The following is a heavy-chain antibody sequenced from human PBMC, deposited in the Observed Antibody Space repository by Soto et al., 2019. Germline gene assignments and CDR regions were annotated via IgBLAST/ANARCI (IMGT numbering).Heavy chain of an antibody. CDR2: IYHSGST. Sequence: SLTLCVDGCSIRSINWWILVRQRPGKGLEWIGEIYHSGSTNYNPSLKSRVTISVDKSKNQFSLKLSSVTAADTAVYYCARARRPYCSGGSCYSGWYFDLSGRGTLVTVSS. V-gene: IGHV4-4*02. CDR1: GCSIRSINW. CDR3: ARARRPYCSGGSCYSGWYFDL. J-gene: IGHJ2*01. D-gene: IGHD2-15*01.